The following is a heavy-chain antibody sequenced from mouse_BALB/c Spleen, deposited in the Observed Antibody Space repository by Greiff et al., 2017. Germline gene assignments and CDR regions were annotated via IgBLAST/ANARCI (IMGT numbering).Heavy chain of an antibody. J-gene: IGHJ2*01. CDR3: ARYGARDYFDY. D-gene: IGHD1-1*01. CDR1: GYTFTSYN. V-gene: IGHV1-12*01. CDR2: IYPGNGDT. Sequence: LQQPGAELVKPGASVKMSCKASGYTFTSYNMHWVKQTPGQGLEWIGAIYPGNGDTSYNQKFKGKATLTADKSSSTAYMQLSSLTSEDSAVYYCARYGARDYFDYWGQGTTLTVSS.